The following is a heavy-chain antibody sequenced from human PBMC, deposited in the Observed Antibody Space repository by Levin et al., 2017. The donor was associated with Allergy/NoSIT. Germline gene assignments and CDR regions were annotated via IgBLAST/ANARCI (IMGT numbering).Heavy chain of an antibody. CDR3: AADYGDYEGAFDI. J-gene: IGHJ3*02. Sequence: GASVKVSCKASGGTFSSYAISWVRQAPGQGLEWMGGIIPIFGTANYAQKFQGRVTITADESTSTAYMELSSLRSEDTAVYYCAADYGDYEGAFDIWGQGTMVTVSS. D-gene: IGHD4-17*01. V-gene: IGHV1-69*13. CDR2: IIPIFGTA. CDR1: GGTFSSYA.